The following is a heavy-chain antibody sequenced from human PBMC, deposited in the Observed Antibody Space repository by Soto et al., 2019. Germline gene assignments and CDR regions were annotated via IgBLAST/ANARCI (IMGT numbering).Heavy chain of an antibody. J-gene: IGHJ6*02. CDR3: AKQQGPGTPYYYAMDV. V-gene: IGHV3-23*01. Sequence: GGSLRLSCAASGFTFSSYSMNWVRQAPGKGLEWVSVISGSSNRIYYADSVKGRFTISRDNSKNTLYMQMNTLRAEDTAVYYCAKQQGPGTPYYYAMDVWGQGTTVTVSS. CDR1: GFTFSSYS. D-gene: IGHD1-1*01. CDR2: ISGSSNRI.